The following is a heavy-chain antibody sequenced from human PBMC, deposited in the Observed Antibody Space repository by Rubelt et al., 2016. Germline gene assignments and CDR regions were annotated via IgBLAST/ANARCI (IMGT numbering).Heavy chain of an antibody. V-gene: IGHV1-18*01. CDR3: ARGRLTTVPDCWSGYTPSVYYYYGMDV. J-gene: IGHJ6*02. D-gene: IGHD3-3*01. CDR2: ISAYNGNT. Sequence: WVRQAPGQGLEWMGWISAYNGNTNYAQKLQGRVTMTTDTSTSTAYMELSSLRSEDTAVYYCARGRLTTVPDCWSGYTPSVYYYYGMDVWGQGTTVTVSS.